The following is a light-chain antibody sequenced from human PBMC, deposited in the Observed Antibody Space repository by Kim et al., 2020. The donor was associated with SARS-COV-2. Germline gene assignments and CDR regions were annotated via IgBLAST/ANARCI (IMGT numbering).Light chain of an antibody. V-gene: IGLV2-23*02. CDR1: HSVMQNNMS. CDR2: EVT. CDR3: CSYTGGTSYV. J-gene: IGLJ1*01. Sequence: QSNTITCSGPHSVMQNNMSVSRYQHSPGTVPKLLIYEVTKRPSGISKRFSGSQSGGTASLTISGLQAEDEADYFCCSYTGGTSYVFGPGTKVTVL.